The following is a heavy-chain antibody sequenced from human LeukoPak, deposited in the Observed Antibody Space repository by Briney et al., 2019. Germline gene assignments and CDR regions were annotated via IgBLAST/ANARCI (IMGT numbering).Heavy chain of an antibody. CDR2: ISSSSSYI. Sequence: GGSLRLSCAASGFTFSSYSMNWVRQAPGKGLEWVSSISSSSSYIYYADSVKGRFTISRDNAKSSLYLQMYSLRAEDTAVYYCAREEHGSGRPFDYWGQGTLVTVSS. D-gene: IGHD3-10*01. CDR1: GFTFSSYS. J-gene: IGHJ4*02. CDR3: AREEHGSGRPFDY. V-gene: IGHV3-21*01.